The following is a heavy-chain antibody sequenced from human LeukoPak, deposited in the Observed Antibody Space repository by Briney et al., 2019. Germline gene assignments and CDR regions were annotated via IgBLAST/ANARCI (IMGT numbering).Heavy chain of an antibody. V-gene: IGHV4-4*07. CDR1: GGSISPYY. J-gene: IGHJ4*02. Sequence: SETLSLTCTVSGGSISPYYWSWIRQPAGKGLEWIGRVHASGSPNYSPSLKSRVIISVDKSNNQFSLNLKSVTAADTAVYYCARGGTYGSGRDQHTTLDYRGQGILVTVSA. CDR2: VHASGSP. D-gene: IGHD3-10*01. CDR3: ARGGTYGSGRDQHTTLDY.